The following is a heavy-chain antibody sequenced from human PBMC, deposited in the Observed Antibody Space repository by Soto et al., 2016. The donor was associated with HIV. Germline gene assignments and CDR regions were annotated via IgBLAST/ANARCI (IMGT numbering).Heavy chain of an antibody. CDR2: INPNTGDT. J-gene: IGHJ6*03. Sequence: QVQLVQSGAEVKKPGASVKVSCKASRYTFTGYYIHWVRQAPRQGLQWMGWINPNTGDTNFAQKFQGRFTMTRDTSISTAYMEVSRLTSDDTAVYYCARGALMTTVTHGKDYFYCMNVWGKGTTVTVSS. CDR3: ARGALMTTVTHGKDYFYCMNV. D-gene: IGHD4-17*01. V-gene: IGHV1-2*02. CDR1: RYTFTGYY.